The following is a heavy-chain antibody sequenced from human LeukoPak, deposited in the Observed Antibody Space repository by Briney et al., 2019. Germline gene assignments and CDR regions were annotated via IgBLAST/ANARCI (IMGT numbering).Heavy chain of an antibody. Sequence: SVKVSCKASGGTFSSYAISWVRQAPGQGLEWMGGIIPIFGTANYAQKFQGRVTITADESTSTAYMELSSLRSEDTAVYYCAREIHYFDSSGSYARAYYFDYWGQGTLVTVSS. CDR1: GGTFSSYA. D-gene: IGHD3-22*01. CDR2: IIPIFGTA. V-gene: IGHV1-69*13. CDR3: AREIHYFDSSGSYARAYYFDY. J-gene: IGHJ4*02.